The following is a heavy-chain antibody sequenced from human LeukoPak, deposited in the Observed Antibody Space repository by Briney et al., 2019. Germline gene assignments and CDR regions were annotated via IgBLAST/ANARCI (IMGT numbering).Heavy chain of an antibody. CDR1: GGSISSGGYS. Sequence: PSETLSLTCAVSGGSISSGGYSWSWIRQPPGKGLEWIGEINHSGSTNYNPSLKSRVTISVDTSKNQFSLKLSSVTAADTAVYYCARGRAKARRQWLVGNYYYGMDVWGQGTTIAVSS. CDR2: INHSGST. D-gene: IGHD6-19*01. CDR3: ARGRAKARRQWLVGNYYYGMDV. V-gene: IGHV4-34*01. J-gene: IGHJ6*02.